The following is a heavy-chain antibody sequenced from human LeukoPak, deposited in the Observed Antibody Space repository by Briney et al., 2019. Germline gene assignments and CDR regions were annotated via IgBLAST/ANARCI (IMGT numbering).Heavy chain of an antibody. V-gene: IGHV3-30*04. CDR2: ISYDGSNK. J-gene: IGHJ4*02. CDR3: ARDAQDSFDY. Sequence: PGGSLRLSCAASGFTFSSYAMHWVRQAPGKGLEWVAVISYDGSNKYYADSVKGRFTISRDNSENTLYLQMNSLRAEDTAVYYCARDAQDSFDYWGQGTLVTVSS. CDR1: GFTFSSYA.